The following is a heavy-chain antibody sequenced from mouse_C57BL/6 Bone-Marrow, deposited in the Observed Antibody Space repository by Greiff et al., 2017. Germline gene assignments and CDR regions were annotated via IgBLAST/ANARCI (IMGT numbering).Heavy chain of an antibody. CDR1: GYTFTDYE. V-gene: IGHV1-15*01. D-gene: IGHD2-5*01. J-gene: IGHJ2*01. CDR3: TRGDYSNSFDY. CDR2: IDPETGGT. Sequence: VQLQQSGAELVRPGASVTLSCKASGYTFTDYEMHWVKQTPVHGLEWIGAIDPETGGTAYNQKFKGKAILTADKSSSTAYMELRSLTSEDSAVYYCTRGDYSNSFDYWGQGTTLTVAS.